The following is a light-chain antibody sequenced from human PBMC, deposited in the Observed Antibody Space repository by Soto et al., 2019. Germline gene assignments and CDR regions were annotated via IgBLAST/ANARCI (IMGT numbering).Light chain of an antibody. CDR2: GAS. Sequence: EIVMTQSPATLSLSPGEKATLSCRASQSVSTDLAWYRQTPGQAPRLLVYGASATATGMPARFSGSGSGTEFTLTISSLHSEDFAMYYCQQYNNWPHTFGQGTRLEIK. V-gene: IGKV3-15*01. CDR3: QQYNNWPHT. J-gene: IGKJ5*01. CDR1: QSVSTD.